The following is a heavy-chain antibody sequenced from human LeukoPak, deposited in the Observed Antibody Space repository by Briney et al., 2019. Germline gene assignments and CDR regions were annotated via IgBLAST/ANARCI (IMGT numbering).Heavy chain of an antibody. CDR3: ARPYSSGWYGDFDF. Sequence: WGSLRLSCAASGFAFSSYAMHWVRQAPGKGLERVAVISYDGSNKYYADSVKGRFTISRDNSKNTLYLQMNSLRAEDTAVYCCARPYSSGWYGDFDFWGQGTLVTVFS. J-gene: IGHJ4*02. V-gene: IGHV3-30*04. CDR1: GFAFSSYA. CDR2: ISYDGSNK. D-gene: IGHD6-19*01.